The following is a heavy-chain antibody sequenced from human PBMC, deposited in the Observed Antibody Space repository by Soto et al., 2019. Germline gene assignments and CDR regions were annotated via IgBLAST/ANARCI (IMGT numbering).Heavy chain of an antibody. CDR3: ARFGYCISTSCYVGPNWFDP. CDR1: GGSISSYY. Sequence: PSETLSLTCTVSGGSISSYYWSWIRQPPGKGLEWIGYIYYSGSTNYNPSLKSRVTISVDTSKNQFSLKLSSVTAADTAVYYCARFGYCISTSCYVGPNWFDPWGQGTLVTVSS. V-gene: IGHV4-59*12. D-gene: IGHD2-2*03. CDR2: IYYSGST. J-gene: IGHJ5*02.